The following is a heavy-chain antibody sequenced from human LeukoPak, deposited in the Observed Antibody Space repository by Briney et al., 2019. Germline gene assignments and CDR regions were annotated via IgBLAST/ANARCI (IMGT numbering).Heavy chain of an antibody. CDR3: ARDRRDGYNEGFDY. CDR1: GFTFSSYA. CDR2: ISSSSSYI. J-gene: IGHJ4*02. V-gene: IGHV3-21*01. D-gene: IGHD5-24*01. Sequence: PGGSLRLSCAASGFTFSSYAMSWVRQAPGKGLEWVSSISSSSSYIYYADSVKGRFTISRDNAKNSLYLQMNSLRAEDTAVYYCARDRRDGYNEGFDYWGQGTLVTVSS.